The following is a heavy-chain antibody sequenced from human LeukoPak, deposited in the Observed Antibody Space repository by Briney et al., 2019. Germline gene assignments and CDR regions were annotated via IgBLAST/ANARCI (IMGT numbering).Heavy chain of an antibody. CDR1: GYSFTTYW. Sequence: GESMQITCTGSGYSFTTYWIAWVRPMPGKDLEWMRIIYPGDSDTRYSPSFQGQVTISADKSISTVYLQWSSLKASDIAMYYCARSGNNYYFDSWGQGTLVTVSS. CDR2: IYPGDSDT. D-gene: IGHD1-26*01. V-gene: IGHV5-51*01. CDR3: ARSGNNYYFDS. J-gene: IGHJ4*02.